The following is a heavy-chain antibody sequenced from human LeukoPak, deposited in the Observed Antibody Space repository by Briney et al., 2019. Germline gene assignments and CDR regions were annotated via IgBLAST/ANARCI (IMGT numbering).Heavy chain of an antibody. CDR2: IIPIFGTA. V-gene: IGHV1-69*13. J-gene: IGHJ6*03. CDR3: ASKEYYYGSGSYYYYYYHYMDV. D-gene: IGHD3-10*01. CDR1: GGTFSSYA. Sequence: ASVKVSCKASGGTFSSYAISWVRQAPGQGLEWMGGIIPIFGTANYAQKFQGRVTITADESTSTAYMELSSLRSEDTAVYYCASKEYYYGSGSYYYYYYHYMDVWGKGTTVTVSS.